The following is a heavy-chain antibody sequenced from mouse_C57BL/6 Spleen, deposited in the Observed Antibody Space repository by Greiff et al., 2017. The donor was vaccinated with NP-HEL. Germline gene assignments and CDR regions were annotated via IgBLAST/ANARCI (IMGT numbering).Heavy chain of an antibody. CDR2: IYPRSGNT. CDR3: ASLTGTHFAY. D-gene: IGHD4-1*01. Sequence: QVQLQQSGAELARPGASVKLSCKASGYTFTSYGISWVKQRTGQGLEWIGEIYPRSGNTYYNEKFKGKATLTADKSSSTAYMELRSLTSEDSAVYFCASLTGTHFAYWGQGTLVTVSA. CDR1: GYTFTSYG. V-gene: IGHV1-81*01. J-gene: IGHJ3*01.